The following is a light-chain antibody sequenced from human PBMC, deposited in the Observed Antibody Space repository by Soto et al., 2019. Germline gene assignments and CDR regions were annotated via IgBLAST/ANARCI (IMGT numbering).Light chain of an antibody. CDR2: NVS. CDR1: SSDIGDYNY. Sequence: QSALTQPASVSGSPGQSITISCTGTSSDIGDYNYVSWYQQHPGKAPKLIISNVSNRPSGVSNRFSGSKSGNTASLTISGLQAEDEAEYYCSSYSTVSTPVLFGGGTKLTVL. V-gene: IGLV2-14*03. CDR3: SSYSTVSTPVL. J-gene: IGLJ3*02.